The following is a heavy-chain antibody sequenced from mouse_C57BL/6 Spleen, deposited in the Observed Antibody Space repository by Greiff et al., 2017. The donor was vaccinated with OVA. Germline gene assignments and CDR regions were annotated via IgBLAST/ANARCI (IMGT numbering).Heavy chain of an antibody. J-gene: IGHJ4*01. CDR3: ARETTVSYYAMDY. V-gene: IGHV1-7*01. CDR2: INPSSGYT. CDR1: GYTFTSYW. Sequence: QVQLQQSGAELAKPGASVKLSCKASGYTFTSYWMHWVKQRPGQGLEWIGYINPSSGYTKYNQKFKDKATLTADKSSSTAYMQLSSLTSEDSAVYYCARETTVSYYAMDYWGQGTSVTVSS. D-gene: IGHD1-1*01.